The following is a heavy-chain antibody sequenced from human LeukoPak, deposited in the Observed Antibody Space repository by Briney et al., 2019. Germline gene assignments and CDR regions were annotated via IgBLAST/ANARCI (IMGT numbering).Heavy chain of an antibody. V-gene: IGHV3-9*01. D-gene: IGHD6-19*01. Sequence: PGGSLRLSCAASGFTFDDYAMHWVRQAPGKGLEWVSGITWNSGSIGYADSVKGRFTISRDNAKNSLYLQMNSLRAEDTALYYCAKGGIAVAGKGYYYGMDVWGQGTTVPVSS. CDR1: GFTFDDYA. CDR3: AKGGIAVAGKGYYYGMDV. J-gene: IGHJ6*02. CDR2: ITWNSGSI.